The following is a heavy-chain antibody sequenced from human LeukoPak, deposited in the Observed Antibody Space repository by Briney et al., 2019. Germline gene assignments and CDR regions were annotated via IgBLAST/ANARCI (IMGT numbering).Heavy chain of an antibody. CDR3: ARLRGYSYGSD. Sequence: SETLSLTCTVSGGSISSYYWSWIRQPPGRGLEWIGYIYYSGSTNYNPSLKSRVTISIDTSKNQFSLKLSSVTAADTAVYYCARLRGYSYGSDWGQGTLVTVSS. V-gene: IGHV4-59*08. J-gene: IGHJ4*02. D-gene: IGHD5-18*01. CDR2: IYYSGST. CDR1: GGSISSYY.